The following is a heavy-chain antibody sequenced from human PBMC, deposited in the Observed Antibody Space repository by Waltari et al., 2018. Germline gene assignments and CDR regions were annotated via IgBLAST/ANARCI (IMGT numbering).Heavy chain of an antibody. CDR1: GGSISSYY. J-gene: IGHJ6*03. CDR2: IYYSGST. CDR3: ARGPEYVYYMDV. Sequence: QVQLQESGPGLVKPSETLSLTCTVSGGSISSYYWSWIRQPPGKGLEWIGYIYYSGSTNYNPSLKSRVTISVDTSKNQFSLKLSSVTAADTAVYYCARGPEYVYYMDVWGKGTTVTVSS. D-gene: IGHD6-6*01. V-gene: IGHV4-59*01.